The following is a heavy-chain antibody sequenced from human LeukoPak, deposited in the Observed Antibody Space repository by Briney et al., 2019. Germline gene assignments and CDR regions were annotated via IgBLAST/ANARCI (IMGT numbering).Heavy chain of an antibody. Sequence: SEALSRTCTVSGVSVTSINYYWAWIRQPPGKGLEWIGNRSSGGPTYNNPSLESRTSISADTSSNQLFPKLTSVTAAETAVYFCARRNILSGYYHFDYWGHGTLVTVSS. V-gene: IGHV4-39*01. CDR3: ARRNILSGYYHFDY. CDR2: RSSGGPT. CDR1: GVSVTSINYY. J-gene: IGHJ4*01. D-gene: IGHD3-9*01.